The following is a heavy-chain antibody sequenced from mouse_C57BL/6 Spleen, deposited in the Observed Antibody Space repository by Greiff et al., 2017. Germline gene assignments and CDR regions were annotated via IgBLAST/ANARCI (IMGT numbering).Heavy chain of an antibody. D-gene: IGHD2-3*01. CDR1: GFSLTSYG. V-gene: IGHV2-2*01. CDR3: ARPSIYEGYYPYAMDY. Sequence: VKLQQSGPGLVQPSQSLSITCTVSGFSLTSYGVHWVRQSPGKGLEWLGVIWSGGSTAYNAAFISRLSISKDNSKSQVFFKMNSLQADDTAIYYCARPSIYEGYYPYAMDYWGQGTSVTVSS. CDR2: IWSGGST. J-gene: IGHJ4*01.